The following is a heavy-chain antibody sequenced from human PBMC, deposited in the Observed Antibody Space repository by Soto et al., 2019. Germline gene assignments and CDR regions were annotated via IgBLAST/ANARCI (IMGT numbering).Heavy chain of an antibody. CDR1: GGTFNNYA. CDR3: ARWGGLSCSGAVCFKKPFHY. CDR2: IIPISGTT. V-gene: IGHV1-69*01. J-gene: IGHJ4*02. D-gene: IGHD2-8*02. Sequence: QVQLVQSGAEVKRPDSSMKVSCKPSGGTFNNYAINWVRQAPGQGLEWMGAIIPISGTTKYAQKFHGRVTITADQSTSTVYMGLSSLRSEDTAVYYCARWGGLSCSGAVCFKKPFHYWGQGTLVTVSS.